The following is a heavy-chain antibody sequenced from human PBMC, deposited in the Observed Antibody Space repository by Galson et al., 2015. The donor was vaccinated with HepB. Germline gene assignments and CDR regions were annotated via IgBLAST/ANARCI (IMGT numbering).Heavy chain of an antibody. CDR1: GYAFTGYY. Sequence: SVKVSCKASGYAFTGYYMHWVRQAPGRGLEWMGWINPNSGGTNYAQKFQGRVTMTRDTSISTAYMELSRLRSDDTAVYYCARLGCSSATCYDFSSFDPWGQGTLVTVSS. CDR3: ARLGCSSATCYDFSSFDP. V-gene: IGHV1-2*02. J-gene: IGHJ5*02. D-gene: IGHD2-2*01. CDR2: INPNSGGT.